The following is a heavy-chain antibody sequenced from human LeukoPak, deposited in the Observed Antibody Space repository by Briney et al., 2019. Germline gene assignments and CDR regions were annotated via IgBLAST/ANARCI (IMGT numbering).Heavy chain of an antibody. CDR2: IYPGDSDT. CDR1: GYSFTSYW. CDR3: ARRYYDSRGYAGLNWFDP. V-gene: IGHV5-51*01. J-gene: IGHJ5*02. Sequence: GESLKISCKGSGYSFTSYWIGWVRQMPGKGLEWMGIIYPGDSDTTYSPSFQGQITISSDKSIGTAYLQWSSLKASDTATYYCARRYYDSRGYAGLNWFDPWGQGTLVTVSS. D-gene: IGHD3-22*01.